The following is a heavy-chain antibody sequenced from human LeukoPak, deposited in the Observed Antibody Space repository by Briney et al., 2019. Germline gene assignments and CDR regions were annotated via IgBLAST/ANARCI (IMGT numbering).Heavy chain of an antibody. CDR3: AKDQGFGDLLNYSFDA. V-gene: IGHV3-9*01. Sequence: GMSLRLSCAASGFTFEDFAMHWVRQAQGRGLEWVAGITWNGGNIDYADSVKGRFTISRDNTKNSLYLQLNSLKPEDTGLYYCAKDQGFGDLLNYSFDAWGQGALVTVSS. CDR2: ITWNGGNI. J-gene: IGHJ4*02. D-gene: IGHD3-10*01. CDR1: GFTFEDFA.